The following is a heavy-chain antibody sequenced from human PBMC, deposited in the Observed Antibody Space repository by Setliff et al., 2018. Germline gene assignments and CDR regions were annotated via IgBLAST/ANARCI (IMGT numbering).Heavy chain of an antibody. D-gene: IGHD4-17*01. CDR1: DGSLSTYY. J-gene: IGHJ4*02. CDR3: ARHQSSATVTPFDY. V-gene: IGHV4-59*08. CDR2: VYYSGTA. Sequence: SETLSLTCTVSDGSLSTYYWSWIRQPPGKGLEFIGYVYYSGTANYSPSLRSRLTISVDNSISTAYLQWSNLKASDTAMYYCARHQSSATVTPFDYWGQGTLVTVSS.